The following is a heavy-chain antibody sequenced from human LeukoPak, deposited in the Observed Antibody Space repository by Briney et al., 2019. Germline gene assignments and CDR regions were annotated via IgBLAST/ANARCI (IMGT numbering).Heavy chain of an antibody. D-gene: IGHD3-22*01. CDR3: VKESTSSGYYYAPDY. CDR1: GFTFSYYN. J-gene: IGHJ4*02. V-gene: IGHV3-23*01. CDR2: ISGSGATT. Sequence: GGSLRLSCAASGFTFSYYNMNWVRQAPGKGLEWVLSISGSGATTYNADPLKGRFTISRDNSENTLYLQMNSLRAEDTAVYYCVKESTSSGYYYAPDYWGQGTLVTVS.